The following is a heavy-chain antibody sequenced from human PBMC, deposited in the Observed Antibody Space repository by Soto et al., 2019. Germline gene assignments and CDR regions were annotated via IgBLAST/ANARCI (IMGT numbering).Heavy chain of an antibody. D-gene: IGHD5-18*01. CDR3: ARGGYNFGPFDY. CDR2: ISYSGTT. V-gene: IGHV4-59*01. CDR1: GGSLSSYY. J-gene: IGHJ4*02. Sequence: PSETLSLTCTVSGGSLSSYYWSWIRRPPGMGLEWIASISYSGTTNYNSSLKSRVTISIDTSKNQFSLKFNSVTAADTAVYYCARGGYNFGPFDYWGQGALVT.